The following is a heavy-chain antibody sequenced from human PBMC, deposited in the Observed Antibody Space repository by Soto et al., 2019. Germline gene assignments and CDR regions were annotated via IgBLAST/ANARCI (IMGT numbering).Heavy chain of an antibody. CDR3: ARGTAIAAAGIGLDY. CDR2: IWYDGSNK. D-gene: IGHD6-13*01. J-gene: IGHJ4*02. CDR1: GFTFSSYG. V-gene: IGHV3-33*01. Sequence: QVQLVESGGGVVQPGRSPRLSCAASGFTFSSYGMHWVRQAPGKGLEWVAVIWYDGSNKYYADSVKGRFTISRDNSKNTLYLQMNSLRAEDTAVYYCARGTAIAAAGIGLDYWGQGTLVTVSS.